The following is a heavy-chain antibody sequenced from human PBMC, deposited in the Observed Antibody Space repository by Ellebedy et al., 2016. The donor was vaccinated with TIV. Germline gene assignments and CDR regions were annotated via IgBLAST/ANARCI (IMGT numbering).Heavy chain of an antibody. V-gene: IGHV3-53*01. J-gene: IGHJ6*02. CDR1: GFTFSNYW. Sequence: GESLKISXAASGFTFSNYWMIWVRQAPGKGLEWVSVIYSGGSTYYADSVKGRFTISRDNSKNTLYLQMDSLRAEDTAVYYCARNGIGTTVTNDGYYYYGMDVWGQGTTVTVSS. D-gene: IGHD4-17*01. CDR3: ARNGIGTTVTNDGYYYYGMDV. CDR2: IYSGGST.